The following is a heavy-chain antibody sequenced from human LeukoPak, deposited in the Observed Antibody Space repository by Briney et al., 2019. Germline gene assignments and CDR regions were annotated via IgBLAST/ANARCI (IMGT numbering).Heavy chain of an antibody. V-gene: IGHV1-2*02. CDR2: INSNTGGT. J-gene: IGHJ4*02. CDR3: AREYYGSGSYYRGY. D-gene: IGHD3-10*01. CDR1: GYTFTGYY. Sequence: ASVKVSCKASGYTFTGYYMHWVRQAPGQGLEWMGWINSNTGGTNYAQKFQGRVTMTRDTTISTAYMELSRLTSDDTAVYYCAREYYGSGSYYRGYWGQGTLVTVSS.